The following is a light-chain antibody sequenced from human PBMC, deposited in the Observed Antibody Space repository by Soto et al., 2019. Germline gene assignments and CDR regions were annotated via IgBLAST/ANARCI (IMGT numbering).Light chain of an antibody. CDR1: QSVSSSY. J-gene: IGKJ1*01. Sequence: EIVLTQSPGTLSLSPGERATLSCRASQSVSSSYLAWYQQKPGQAPRLLIYGASSRATGIPDRFSGSGAGTDVTLTSSRLEPEDFAVYFCHQYGSSPETFGQGTKVEIK. CDR2: GAS. CDR3: HQYGSSPET. V-gene: IGKV3-20*01.